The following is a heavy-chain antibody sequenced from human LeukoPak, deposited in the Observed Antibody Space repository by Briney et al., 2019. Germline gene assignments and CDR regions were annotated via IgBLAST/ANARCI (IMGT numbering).Heavy chain of an antibody. V-gene: IGHV4-34*01. CDR1: GGSFSSYY. Sequence: SETLSLTCAVYGGSFSSYYWTWIRQPPGKGLEWIGEINHSGSTNYNPSLKSRVTISVDTSKNQFSLKLSSVTAADTAVYYCARLDPGPGSGLIDYWGQGTLVTVSS. CDR2: INHSGST. D-gene: IGHD2-15*01. J-gene: IGHJ4*02. CDR3: ARLDPGPGSGLIDY.